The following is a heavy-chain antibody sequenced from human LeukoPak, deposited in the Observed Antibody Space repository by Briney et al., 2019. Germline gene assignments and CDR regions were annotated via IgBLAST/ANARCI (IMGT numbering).Heavy chain of an antibody. J-gene: IGHJ4*02. V-gene: IGHV4-39*07. CDR3: ARVPRDTIFGVVPDY. Sequence: NPSETLSLTCTVSGGSISSSSYYWGWIRQPPGKGLEWIGTIYYSGSTYYNPSLKSRVTISVDTSKNQFSLKLSSVTAADTAVYYCARVPRDTIFGVVPDYWGPGTLVTVSS. CDR2: IYYSGST. D-gene: IGHD3-3*01. CDR1: GGSISSSSYY.